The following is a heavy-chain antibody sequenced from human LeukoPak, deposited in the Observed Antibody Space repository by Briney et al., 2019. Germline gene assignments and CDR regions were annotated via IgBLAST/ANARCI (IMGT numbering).Heavy chain of an antibody. V-gene: IGHV4-61*08. J-gene: IGHJ2*01. Sequence: PSETLSLTCTVSGGSISSGDYYWSWIRQPPGKGLEWIGYIYYSGSTNYNPSLKSRVTISVDTSKNQFSLKLSSVTAADTAVYYCARGGPGGYYRSTRWYFDLWGRGTLVTVSS. CDR3: ARGGPGGYYRSTRWYFDL. CDR1: GGSISSGDYY. CDR2: IYYSGST. D-gene: IGHD3-22*01.